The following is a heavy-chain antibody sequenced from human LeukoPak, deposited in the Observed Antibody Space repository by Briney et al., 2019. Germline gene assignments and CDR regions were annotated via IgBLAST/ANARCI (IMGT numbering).Heavy chain of an antibody. J-gene: IGHJ4*02. CDR2: IRSKAYGGTT. Sequence: HAGGSLRLSCTAPGFTFGDYAMSWVRQAPGKGLEWVGFIRSKAYGGTTEYAASVKGRFTISRDDSKSIAYLQMNSLKTEDTAVYYCNRDFWCSRVTSVWFDYWGQGTLVTVSS. V-gene: IGHV3-49*04. CDR3: NRDFWCSRVTSVWFDY. D-gene: IGHD4-17*01. CDR1: GFTFGDYA.